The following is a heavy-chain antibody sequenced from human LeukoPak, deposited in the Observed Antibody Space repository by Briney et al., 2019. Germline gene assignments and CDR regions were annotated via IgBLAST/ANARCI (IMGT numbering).Heavy chain of an antibody. J-gene: IGHJ5*02. CDR1: GFTFSSYA. D-gene: IGHD4-17*01. CDR3: ARDFRGAVTGIDP. Sequence: GGTLRLSCAASGFTFSSYAMSWVRQAPGKGLEWVSAISGSGGSTYYADSVKGRFTISRDNSKNTLYLQMNSLRAEDTAVYYCARDFRGAVTGIDPWGQGTLVTVSS. V-gene: IGHV3-23*01. CDR2: ISGSGGST.